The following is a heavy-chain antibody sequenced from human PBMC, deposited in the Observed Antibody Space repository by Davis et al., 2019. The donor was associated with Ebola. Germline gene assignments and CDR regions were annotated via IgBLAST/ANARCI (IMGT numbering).Heavy chain of an antibody. CDR3: ARSYGSGPNIWVDY. CDR1: GFTFDDYV. D-gene: IGHD3-10*01. Sequence: SLKISCAASGFTFDDYVMHWVQQAPGKGLEWVSDISWNGGSIGYADSVKGRFTISRDNAKNSLYLQMNSLRAEDTAVYYCARSYGSGPNIWVDYWGQGTLVTVSS. J-gene: IGHJ4*02. V-gene: IGHV3-9*01. CDR2: ISWNGGSI.